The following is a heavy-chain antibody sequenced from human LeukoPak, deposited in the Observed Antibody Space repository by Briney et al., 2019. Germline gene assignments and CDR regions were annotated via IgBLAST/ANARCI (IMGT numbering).Heavy chain of an antibody. CDR3: ARGSSGWPYQDAFDI. V-gene: IGHV1-8*01. Sequence: ASVKVSCKASGYTFTSYDINWVRQATGQGLEWMGWMNPNSGNTGYAQKFQGRVTMPRNTSISTAYMELYSLRSEDTAVYYCARGSSGWPYQDAFDIWAQGTMVTVSS. CDR1: GYTFTSYD. D-gene: IGHD6-19*01. J-gene: IGHJ3*02. CDR2: MNPNSGNT.